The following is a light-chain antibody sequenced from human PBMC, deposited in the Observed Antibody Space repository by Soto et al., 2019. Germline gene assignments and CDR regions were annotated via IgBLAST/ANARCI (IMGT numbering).Light chain of an antibody. Sequence: ERVMTQSPATLSVSPGDRATLSCRASQSVSSDVAWYQQKPGQAPRMLIYGASTRATGIPLRFSGRGSGTDFTLTSSSLQSVDFAVYFWQQYDNWPITFGQGTRLEI. CDR2: GAS. CDR1: QSVSSD. J-gene: IGKJ5*01. V-gene: IGKV3-15*01. CDR3: QQYDNWPIT.